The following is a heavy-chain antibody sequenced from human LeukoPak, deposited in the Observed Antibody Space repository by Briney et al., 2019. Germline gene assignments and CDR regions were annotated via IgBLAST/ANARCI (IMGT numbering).Heavy chain of an antibody. J-gene: IGHJ4*02. CDR1: GFTFSNAW. CDR2: IKNKKDGGTT. V-gene: IGHV3-15*01. CDR3: TTDVYI. D-gene: IGHD2/OR15-2a*01. Sequence: GGSLRLSCAASGFTFSNAWMTWVRQAPGKGLEWVGRIKNKKDGGTTDYAAPVKGRFTISRDDSKSALYLEMNSLKIEDTAMYYCTTDVYIWGQGTLVTVSS.